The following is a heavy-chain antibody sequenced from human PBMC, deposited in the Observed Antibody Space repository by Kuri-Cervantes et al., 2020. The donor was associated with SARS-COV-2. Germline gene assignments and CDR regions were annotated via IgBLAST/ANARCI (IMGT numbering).Heavy chain of an antibody. D-gene: IGHD2-15*01. CDR1: GFTFSSYA. J-gene: IGHJ1*01. Sequence: GESLKISCAASGFTFSSYAMSWVRQAPGKGLEWVSAISGSGGRTYYADSVKGRFTISRDNSKNTLYLQMNSLRAEDTAVYYCAVVAATGYFHHWGQGTLVTVSS. CDR2: ISGSGGRT. V-gene: IGHV3-23*01. CDR3: AVVAATGYFHH.